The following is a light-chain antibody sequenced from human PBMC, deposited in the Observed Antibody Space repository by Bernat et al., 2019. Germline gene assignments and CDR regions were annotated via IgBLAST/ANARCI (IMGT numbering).Light chain of an antibody. J-gene: IGLJ1*01. Sequence: QSALTQPASVSGSPGQSITISCTGTSSDVGGYNYVSWYQQHPGKAPKLMIYDVSNRPSGVSNRFSGSKSGNTASLTISGLQAEDEADYYCSSYTSSSIPYVFRTGTKVTAL. CDR2: DVS. CDR3: SSYTSSSIPYV. CDR1: SSDVGGYNY. V-gene: IGLV2-14*01.